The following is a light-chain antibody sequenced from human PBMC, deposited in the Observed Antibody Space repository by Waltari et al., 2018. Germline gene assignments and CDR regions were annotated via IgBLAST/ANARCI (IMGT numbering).Light chain of an antibody. CDR1: SSDVGAYNY. J-gene: IGLJ2*01. CDR2: EVS. Sequence: QSALTQPPSASGSPGPSVTISCPATSSDVGAYNYVSWYQQHPGKAPKLMIYEVSKRPSGVPARFSGSKSGNTASLTVSGLQAEDEADYSCSSYVGSNIVVFGGGTKLTVL. CDR3: SSYVGSNIVV. V-gene: IGLV2-8*01.